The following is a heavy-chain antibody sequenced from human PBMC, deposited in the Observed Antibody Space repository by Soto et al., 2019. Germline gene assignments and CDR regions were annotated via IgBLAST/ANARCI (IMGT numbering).Heavy chain of an antibody. CDR3: ARQTTAMVTRYYYYYMDV. J-gene: IGHJ6*03. CDR1: GGTSSSYA. Sequence: SVKVSCKASGGTSSSYAISWVRQAPGQGLEWMGGIIPIFGTANYAQKFQGRVTITADESTSTVYMELSSLRSEDTAVYYCARQTTAMVTRYYYYYMDVWGKGTTVTVSS. V-gene: IGHV1-69*13. D-gene: IGHD5-18*01. CDR2: IIPIFGTA.